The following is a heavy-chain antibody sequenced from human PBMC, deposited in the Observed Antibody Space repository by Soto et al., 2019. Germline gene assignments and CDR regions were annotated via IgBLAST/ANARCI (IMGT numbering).Heavy chain of an antibody. D-gene: IGHD2-21*02. Sequence: QITLKESGPTLVRPTQTLTLTCTFSGFSLSTSGVGVGWIRQPPGKALEWLALIYWDDDKRYSPSLKSRLTMTNDTSKNQVVLPMPNMEPVDTATYYCAHSRFGRDCLQSYSSQYYYGIDVWGQGTTVTVSS. CDR1: GFSLSTSGVG. J-gene: IGHJ6*02. CDR3: AHSRFGRDCLQSYSSQYYYGIDV. V-gene: IGHV2-5*02. CDR2: IYWDDDK.